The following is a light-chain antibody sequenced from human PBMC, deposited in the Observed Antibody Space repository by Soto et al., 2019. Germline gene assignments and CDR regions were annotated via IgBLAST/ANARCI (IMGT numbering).Light chain of an antibody. Sequence: QSVLTQPPSVSGAPGQRVTISFTGSSSNIGAGYDVHWYQQLPGTAPKLLIYGNSKRPSGVPDRFSGSKSGTSASLAITGLQAEDEADYYCQSYDSSLRGVFGGGTKLTVL. CDR3: QSYDSSLRGV. V-gene: IGLV1-40*01. J-gene: IGLJ2*01. CDR1: SSNIGAGYD. CDR2: GNS.